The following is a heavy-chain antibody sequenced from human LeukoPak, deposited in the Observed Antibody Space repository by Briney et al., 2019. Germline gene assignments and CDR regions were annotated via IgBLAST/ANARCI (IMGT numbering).Heavy chain of an antibody. V-gene: IGHV3-66*01. CDR1: GFTVSSNY. CDR3: ARGSYYYDSSGYPLDY. CDR2: IYSGGST. Sequence: GGSLRLSCAASGFTVSSNYMGWVRQAPGKGLEWVSFIYSGGSTYYADSVKGRFTISRDNSKNTLYLQMNSLRAEDTAVYYCARGSYYYDSSGYPLDYWGQGTLVTVSS. D-gene: IGHD3-22*01. J-gene: IGHJ4*02.